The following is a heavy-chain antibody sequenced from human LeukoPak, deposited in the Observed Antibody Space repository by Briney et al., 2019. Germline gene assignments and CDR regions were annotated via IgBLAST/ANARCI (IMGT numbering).Heavy chain of an antibody. CDR3: ASTPFIWYSSGWTDASDI. CDR1: GLTFSSYA. CDR2: LSYDGSNK. J-gene: IGHJ3*02. V-gene: IGHV3-30-3*01. Sequence: SGGSLRLSCAASGLTFSSYAMHWVRQAPGKGLEWVAILSYDGSNKYYADSVKGRFIISRDNSNNTLYLQMNSLRAEDTAVYYCASTPFIWYSSGWTDASDIWGQGTMVTVSS. D-gene: IGHD6-19*01.